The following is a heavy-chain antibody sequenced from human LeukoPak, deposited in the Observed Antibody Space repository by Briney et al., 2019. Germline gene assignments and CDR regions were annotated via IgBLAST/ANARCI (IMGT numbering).Heavy chain of an antibody. CDR1: GFTFSSHG. J-gene: IGHJ4*02. CDR2: IWYDGSNK. V-gene: IGHV3-33*01. CDR3: ARDGTGSNSGWYIH. D-gene: IGHD6-19*01. Sequence: PGGSLRLSCAASGFTFSSHGMHWVRQAQAKGLGWGPFIWYDGSNKYYADSVKGRFTISRDNSKNTLYLQMNSLRAEVTAVYYCARDGTGSNSGWYIHWGQGALVTVSS.